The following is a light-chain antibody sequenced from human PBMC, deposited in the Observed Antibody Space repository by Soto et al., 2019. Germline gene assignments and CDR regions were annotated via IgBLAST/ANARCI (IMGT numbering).Light chain of an antibody. V-gene: IGKV3-15*01. CDR3: EQYNNWPPYT. CDR1: QSVSSN. CDR2: GAS. J-gene: IGKJ2*01. Sequence: EIVMTQSPATLSVSPGERATLSCRASQSVSSNLAWYQQKPVQAPRLLIYGASTRPTGIPARCSGSGSGTELTRTISSLHSEYVAVYYCEQYNNWPPYTFGQGTKLEIK.